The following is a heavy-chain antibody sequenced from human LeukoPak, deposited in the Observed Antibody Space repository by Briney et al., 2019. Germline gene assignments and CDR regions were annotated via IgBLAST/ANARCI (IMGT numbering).Heavy chain of an antibody. J-gene: IGHJ4*02. D-gene: IGHD1-26*01. Sequence: PGGSLRLSCAASGFSFSGHWMNWVRRPPGKGLEWVANIKADGSEKYYVDSVEGRFTISRDDAKRTVDLQMDNLRAEDTAIYYCAYRNNFEYWGQGALVTVSS. V-gene: IGHV3-7*05. CDR3: AYRNNFEY. CDR1: GFSFSGHW. CDR2: IKADGSEK.